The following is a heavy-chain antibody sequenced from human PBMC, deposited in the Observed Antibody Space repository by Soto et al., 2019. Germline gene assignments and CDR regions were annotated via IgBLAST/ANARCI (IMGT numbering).Heavy chain of an antibody. J-gene: IGHJ6*02. CDR1: GFTFSSYW. Sequence: SLRLSCAASGFTFSSYWMHWVRQAPGKGLVWVSRINSDGSSTSYADSVKGRFTISRDNAKNTLYLQMNSLRAEDTAVYYCAREDIVVVPAAMRAYYYYGMDVWGQGTTVTVSS. V-gene: IGHV3-74*01. CDR3: AREDIVVVPAAMRAYYYYGMDV. CDR2: INSDGSST. D-gene: IGHD2-2*01.